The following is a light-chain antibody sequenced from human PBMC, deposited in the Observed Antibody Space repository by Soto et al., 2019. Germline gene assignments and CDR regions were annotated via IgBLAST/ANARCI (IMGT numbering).Light chain of an antibody. J-gene: IGKJ4*01. CDR2: YAS. CDR3: QQRSTWPLFT. Sequence: VLTQSPATLSLSPGERATLSCRASQTVSRYLAWYQQKPGQAPRLLIYYASNRATGIPARFSGSGSGTDYTLTISSLKPEDFAVYYCQQRSTWPLFTFGGGTKVEI. V-gene: IGKV3-11*01. CDR1: QTVSRY.